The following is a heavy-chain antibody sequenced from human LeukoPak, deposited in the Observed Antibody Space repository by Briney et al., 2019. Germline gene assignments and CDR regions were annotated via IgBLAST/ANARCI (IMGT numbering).Heavy chain of an antibody. Sequence: GGSLRLSCAASGLPFSGYTMNWVRQAPGRGLEWVSSITGGSNYMYYRDSVKGRFTISRDNARNSLYLEMNSLRADDTAMYFCARSVVPAGAWFDPWGQGTLVIVS. CDR2: ITGGSNYM. J-gene: IGHJ5*02. D-gene: IGHD2-2*01. V-gene: IGHV3-21*01. CDR3: ARSVVPAGAWFDP. CDR1: GLPFSGYT.